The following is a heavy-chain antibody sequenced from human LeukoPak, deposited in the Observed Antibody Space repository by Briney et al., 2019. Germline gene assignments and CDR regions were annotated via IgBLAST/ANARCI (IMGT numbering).Heavy chain of an antibody. D-gene: IGHD6-13*01. CDR2: ISSSGSTI. CDR1: GFTFSTYW. J-gene: IGHJ4*02. CDR3: ARGGIIAAAGTGDY. Sequence: SGGSLRLSCAASGFTFSTYWMYWVRQAPGKGLEWVSYISSSGSTIYYADSVKGRFTISRDNAKNSLYLQMNSLRAEDTAVYYCARGGIIAAAGTGDYWGQETLVTVSS. V-gene: IGHV3-48*04.